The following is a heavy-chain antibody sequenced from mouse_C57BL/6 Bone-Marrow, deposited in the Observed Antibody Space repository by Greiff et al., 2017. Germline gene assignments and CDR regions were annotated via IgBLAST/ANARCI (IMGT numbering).Heavy chain of an antibody. V-gene: IGHV2-5*01. Sequence: VQLQQSGPGLVQPSQSLSITCTASGFSLTSYGVHWVRQSPGKGLEWLGVIWRGGSTDYNAAFMSRLSITKDNSKSQVFFKMNSLQADDTAIDYCAKMGNYGSSYPYWYFDVWGTGTTVTVSS. J-gene: IGHJ1*03. CDR1: GFSLTSYG. CDR3: AKMGNYGSSYPYWYFDV. D-gene: IGHD1-1*01. CDR2: IWRGGST.